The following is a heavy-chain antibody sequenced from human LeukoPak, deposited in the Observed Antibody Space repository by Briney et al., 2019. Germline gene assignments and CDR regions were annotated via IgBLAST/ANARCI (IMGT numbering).Heavy chain of an antibody. CDR1: GGSISSSSYY. CDR3: ARHYYGSETNWFDP. V-gene: IGHV4-39*01. CDR2: IYYSGST. J-gene: IGHJ5*02. D-gene: IGHD3-10*01. Sequence: SETLSLTCTVSGGSISSSSYYWGWIRQPPGKGLEWIGSIYYSGSTYYNPALKSRATIPVDTSKNQFSLKLSSVTAADTAVYYCARHYYGSETNWFDPWGQGTLVTVSS.